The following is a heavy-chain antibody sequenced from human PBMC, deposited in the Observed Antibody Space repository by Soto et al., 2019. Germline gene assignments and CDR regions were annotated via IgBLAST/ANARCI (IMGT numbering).Heavy chain of an antibody. D-gene: IGHD6-25*01. CDR2: IIPIFGTA. CDR3: ARDAAMTPTDNWFDP. Sequence: QVQLVQSGAEVKKPGSSVKVSCKASGGTFRSYAIIWVRQATGQRQGWMGGIIPIFGTANYAQKFQGRVTITADESTSTAYMELSSLRSEDTAVYYCARDAAMTPTDNWFDPWGQGTLVTVSS. CDR1: GGTFRSYA. V-gene: IGHV1-69*01. J-gene: IGHJ5*02.